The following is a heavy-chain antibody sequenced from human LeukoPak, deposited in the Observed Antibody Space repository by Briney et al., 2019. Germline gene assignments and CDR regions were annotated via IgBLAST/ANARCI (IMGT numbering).Heavy chain of an antibody. CDR2: IYYSGST. CDR1: GGSISSSSYY. V-gene: IGHV4-39*07. D-gene: IGHD6-6*01. CDR3: ARASSSSSLDV. J-gene: IGHJ6*04. Sequence: SETLSLTCTVSGGSISSSSYYWGWIRQPPGKGLERIGSIYYSGSTYYNPSLKSRVTISVDTSKNQFSLKLSSVTAADTAVYYCARASSSSSLDVWGKGTTVTVSS.